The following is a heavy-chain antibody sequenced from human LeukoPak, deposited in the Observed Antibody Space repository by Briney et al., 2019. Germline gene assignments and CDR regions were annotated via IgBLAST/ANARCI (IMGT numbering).Heavy chain of an antibody. Sequence: GGSLRLSCAASGFTFDDYAMHWVRQAPGKGLEWVSGISWNSGSIGYADSVKGRFTISRDNAKNSLYLQMNSLRVEDTALYYCAKADCSSTSCDLDYWGQGTLVTVSS. V-gene: IGHV3-9*01. D-gene: IGHD2-2*01. CDR2: ISWNSGSI. J-gene: IGHJ4*02. CDR1: GFTFDDYA. CDR3: AKADCSSTSCDLDY.